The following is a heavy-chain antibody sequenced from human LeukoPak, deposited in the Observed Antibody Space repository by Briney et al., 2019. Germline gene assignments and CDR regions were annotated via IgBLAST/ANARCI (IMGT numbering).Heavy chain of an antibody. CDR1: GYSFSSYW. J-gene: IGHJ4*02. Sequence: GESLKISCKGSGYSFSSYWIGWVRQLPGKGLEWMGIIYPGDSDTRYSPSFQGQVTISADKSISTTYLQWSSLKASDTAIYYCAREDSGPSDYWGQGTLVTVAS. CDR2: IYPGDSDT. V-gene: IGHV5-51*01. CDR3: AREDSGPSDY.